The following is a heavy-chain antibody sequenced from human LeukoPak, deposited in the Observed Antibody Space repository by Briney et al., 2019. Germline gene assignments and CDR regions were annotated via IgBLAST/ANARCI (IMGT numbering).Heavy chain of an antibody. V-gene: IGHV3-48*02. Sequence: GGSLRLSCAASGFTFSNYAMNWVRQAPGKGLEWVSLISGSTGSTYYADSVKGRFTISRDNAKNSLYLQMNSLRDEDTAVYYCARGGIRTNYYGMDVWGQGTTVTVSS. CDR3: ARGGIRTNYYGMDV. CDR2: ISGSTGST. J-gene: IGHJ6*02. CDR1: GFTFSNYA. D-gene: IGHD1/OR15-1a*01.